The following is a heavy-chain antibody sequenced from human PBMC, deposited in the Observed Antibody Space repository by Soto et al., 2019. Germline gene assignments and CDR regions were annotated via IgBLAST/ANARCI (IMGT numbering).Heavy chain of an antibody. CDR1: GYTFTSSA. D-gene: IGHD1-26*01. Sequence: ASVKVSCRASGYTFTSSAILWVRQAPGQGLEWMGWISPYNTNTNYAQKFQGRVTMTTDTSTSTAYMELRSLTSDDTAVYYCARGVEWELVEYFDYWGQGTLVTVS. J-gene: IGHJ4*02. CDR2: ISPYNTNT. V-gene: IGHV1-18*01. CDR3: ARGVEWELVEYFDY.